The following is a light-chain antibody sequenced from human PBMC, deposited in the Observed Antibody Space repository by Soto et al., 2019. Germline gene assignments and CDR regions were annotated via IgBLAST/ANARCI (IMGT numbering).Light chain of an antibody. J-gene: IGLJ3*02. CDR1: NSDVGNYNL. Sequence: QSVLTQPASVSGSPGQSITISCTGTNSDVGNYNLVSWYQQHPGKAPKLMIYEVSERPSGVSIRFSGSKSGNTASLTISGLQAEDEADYYCCSYAAISTWVFGGGTKVTVL. V-gene: IGLV2-23*02. CDR3: CSYAAISTWV. CDR2: EVS.